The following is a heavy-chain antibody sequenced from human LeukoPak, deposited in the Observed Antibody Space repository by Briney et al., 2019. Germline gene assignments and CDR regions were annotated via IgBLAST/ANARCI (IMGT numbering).Heavy chain of an antibody. CDR1: GFTFNKYW. D-gene: IGHD3-3*01. CDR2: IRTAGSQK. CDR3: VRGLLEWLRLETYYFDY. Sequence: PGGSLRLSCAVSGFTFNKYWMTCVRQAPGKGLESVATIRTAGSQKYYVDSAKGRFSISRDNANNSLYLQMNSLRADDTATYYCVRGLLEWLRLETYYFDYWGQGTLVTVSS. V-gene: IGHV3-7*01. J-gene: IGHJ4*02.